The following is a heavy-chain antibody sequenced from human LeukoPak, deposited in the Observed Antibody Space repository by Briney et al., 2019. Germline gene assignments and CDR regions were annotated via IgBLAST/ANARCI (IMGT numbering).Heavy chain of an antibody. D-gene: IGHD4-23*01. CDR1: GLTVRDNY. CDR2: FYSSGRT. V-gene: IGHV3-53*01. Sequence: PGGSLRLSSGAPGLTVRDNYISWGSQAPGKGLEGGSVFYSSGRTYYAHSVKGRFSISRDNSKNTLYLQMNSLRAEDTAVYYCARAAGGGGNRFDYWGQGTLVTVSS. CDR3: ARAAGGGGNRFDY. J-gene: IGHJ4*02.